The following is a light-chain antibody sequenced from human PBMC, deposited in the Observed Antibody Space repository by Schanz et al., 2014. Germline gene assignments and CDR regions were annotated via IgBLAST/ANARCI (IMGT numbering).Light chain of an antibody. CDR3: HQYGSIQWT. V-gene: IGKV3-15*01. Sequence: EIVMTQSPATLSVSPGERGTLSCRASQSVGSNLAWYQQKPGQAPRLLIYGASTRAAGIPARFSGSGSGTDFTLTISRLEPEDSAVYYCHQYGSIQWTFGQGTKVEIK. J-gene: IGKJ1*01. CDR1: QSVGSN. CDR2: GAS.